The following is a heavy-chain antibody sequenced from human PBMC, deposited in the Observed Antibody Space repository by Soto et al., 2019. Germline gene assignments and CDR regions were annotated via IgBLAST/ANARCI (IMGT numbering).Heavy chain of an antibody. J-gene: IGHJ6*02. V-gene: IGHV3-30*18. D-gene: IGHD3-10*01. CDR1: GFTFSSYG. Sequence: GGSLRLSCAASGFTFSSYGMHWVRQAPGKGLEWVAVISYDGSNKYYADSVKGRFTISRDNSKNTLYLQMNSLRAEDTAVYYCAKAESLWFGGLLWSYYGMDVWGQGTTVTVSS. CDR2: ISYDGSNK. CDR3: AKAESLWFGGLLWSYYGMDV.